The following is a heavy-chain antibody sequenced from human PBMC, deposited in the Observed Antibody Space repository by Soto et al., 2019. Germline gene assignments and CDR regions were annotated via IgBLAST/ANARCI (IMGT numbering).Heavy chain of an antibody. CDR3: ASRTDYVFDY. J-gene: IGHJ4*02. V-gene: IGHV4-59*08. CDR1: GGSISSYY. CDR2: IYYSGST. D-gene: IGHD4-17*01. Sequence: SETLSLTCTVSGGSISSYYWSWIRQPPGKGLEWIGYIYYSGSTNYNPSLKSRVTISVDTSKNQFSLKLSSVTAADTAVYYCASRTDYVFDYWGQGTLVTVSS.